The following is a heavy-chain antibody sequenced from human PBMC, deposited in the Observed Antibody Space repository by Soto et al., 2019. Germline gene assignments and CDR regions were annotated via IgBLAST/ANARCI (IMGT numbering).Heavy chain of an antibody. CDR2: IYTSGST. CDR3: ARDSGEYSSIWYGYYYYYYGMDV. D-gene: IGHD6-13*01. Sequence: SETLSLTCTVSGGSISSYYWSWIRQPAGKGLEWIGRIYTSGSTNYNPSLKSRVTMSVDTSKNQFSLKLSSVTAADTAVYYCARDSGEYSSIWYGYYYYYYGMDVCGQGTTVTVSS. J-gene: IGHJ6*02. CDR1: GGSISSYY. V-gene: IGHV4-4*07.